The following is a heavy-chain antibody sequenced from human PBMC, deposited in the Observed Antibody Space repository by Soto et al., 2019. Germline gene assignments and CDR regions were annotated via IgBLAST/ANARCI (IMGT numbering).Heavy chain of an antibody. Sequence: EVQLLESGGGLVQRGGSLRLSCAASGFTFSNYAMGWVRQAPGKGLEWVSAITSSGGSTYYADSVKGRFTISRDNSKNTLYLQMNRLRAEDTAVYYCAKGMSHHSPRGVDYWGQGTLVTVSS. J-gene: IGHJ4*02. CDR2: ITSSGGST. CDR1: GFTFSNYA. CDR3: AKGMSHHSPRGVDY. V-gene: IGHV3-23*01. D-gene: IGHD2-21*01.